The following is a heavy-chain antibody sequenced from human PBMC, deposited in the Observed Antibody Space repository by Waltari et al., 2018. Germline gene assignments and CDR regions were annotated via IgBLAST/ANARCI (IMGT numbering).Heavy chain of an antibody. Sequence: QVQLQESGPVLVKPSQTLSLTCTVPGGSISSGGYSWSWIRQHPGKGLEWIGYIYYSGSTYYNPSLKSRVTISVDTSKNQFSLKLSSVTAADTAVYYCARASVTTLHFDYWGQGTLVTVSS. CDR1: GGSISSGGYS. J-gene: IGHJ4*02. D-gene: IGHD4-17*01. CDR2: IYYSGST. V-gene: IGHV4-31*03. CDR3: ARASVTTLHFDY.